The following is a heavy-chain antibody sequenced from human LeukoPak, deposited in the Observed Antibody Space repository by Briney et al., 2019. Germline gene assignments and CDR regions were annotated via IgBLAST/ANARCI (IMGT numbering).Heavy chain of an antibody. Sequence: PGGSLRLSCAASGFTFSLYDMSWVRQAPGKGLECVSAIDRGVGSTYYADSVKGRFTISRDNAKNSLYLQMNSLRAEDTAVYYCARDSHTPLVRGGDHDAFDIWGQGTMVTVSS. V-gene: IGHV3-23*01. CDR1: GFTFSLYD. J-gene: IGHJ3*02. D-gene: IGHD2-21*01. CDR3: ARDSHTPLVRGGDHDAFDI. CDR2: IDRGVGST.